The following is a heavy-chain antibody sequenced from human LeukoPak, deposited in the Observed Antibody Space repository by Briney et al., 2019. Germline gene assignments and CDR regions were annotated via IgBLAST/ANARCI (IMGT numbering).Heavy chain of an antibody. CDR3: ARGRATMVRGVIISPVSDY. V-gene: IGHV4-34*01. J-gene: IGHJ4*02. CDR2: INHSGST. CDR1: GGSFSGYY. Sequence: SETLSLTCAVYGGSFSGYYWSWIRQPPGKGLEWIGEINHSGSTNYNPSLKSRVTISVDTSKNQFSLKLSSVTAADTAVYYCARGRATMVRGVIISPVSDYWGQGTLVTVSS. D-gene: IGHD3-10*01.